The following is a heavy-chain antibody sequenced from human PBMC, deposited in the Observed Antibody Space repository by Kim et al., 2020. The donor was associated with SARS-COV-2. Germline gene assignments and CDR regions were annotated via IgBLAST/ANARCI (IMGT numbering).Heavy chain of an antibody. J-gene: IGHJ6*02. CDR3: ARRGDIVATIIYYGMDV. D-gene: IGHD5-12*01. CDR1: GGTFSSYA. Sequence: SVKVSCKASGGTFSSYAISWVRQAPGQGLEWMGGIIPIFGRANYAQKFQGRVTITADESTSTAYMELSSLRSEDTAVYYCARRGDIVATIIYYGMDVWGQGTTVTVSS. CDR2: IIPIFGRA. V-gene: IGHV1-69*13.